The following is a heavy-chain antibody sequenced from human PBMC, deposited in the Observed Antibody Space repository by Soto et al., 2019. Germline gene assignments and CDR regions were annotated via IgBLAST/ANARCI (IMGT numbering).Heavy chain of an antibody. J-gene: IGHJ4*02. CDR2: ISAHNGNT. Sequence: QVHLVQSGAEVKKPGASVKVSCQGSGYAFTTYGITWVRQAPGQGLEWMGWISAHNGNTNYAQKLQGRVTVTRDTSTSTAYMELRSLRYDVTAVYYCARGTYGDYWGQGALVTVSS. V-gene: IGHV1-18*01. CDR3: ARGTYGDY. D-gene: IGHD4-17*01. CDR1: GYAFTTYG.